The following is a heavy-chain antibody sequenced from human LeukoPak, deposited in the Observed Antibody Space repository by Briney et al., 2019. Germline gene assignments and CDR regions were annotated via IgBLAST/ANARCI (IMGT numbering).Heavy chain of an antibody. CDR1: GFTFSSYA. V-gene: IGHV3-23*01. CDR3: AKDYGGDPFDF. CDR2: ISGSGDNT. Sequence: GGSLRLSCAASGFTFSSYAMSWVRQAPGKGLEWVSGISGSGDNTFYADSAKGRFTISRDNSKNTLFLQMSSLRAEDTAVYYCAKDYGGDPFDFWGQGTLVTVSS. D-gene: IGHD4-23*01. J-gene: IGHJ4*02.